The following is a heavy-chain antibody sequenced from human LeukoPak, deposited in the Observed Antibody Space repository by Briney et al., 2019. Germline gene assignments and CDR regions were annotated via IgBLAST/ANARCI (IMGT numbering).Heavy chain of an antibody. Sequence: PGGTLRLSCAASGFSFSSYAMSWVRQAPGKGLEWVSGISGSGGSTYHADSVKGRFTISRDNSKNTLYLQMNSLRAEDTAVYYCAKGGGATVLLLSYLDYWGQGTLVTVST. J-gene: IGHJ4*02. CDR2: ISGSGGST. CDR1: GFSFSSYA. CDR3: AKGGGATVLLLSYLDY. V-gene: IGHV3-23*01. D-gene: IGHD3-16*01.